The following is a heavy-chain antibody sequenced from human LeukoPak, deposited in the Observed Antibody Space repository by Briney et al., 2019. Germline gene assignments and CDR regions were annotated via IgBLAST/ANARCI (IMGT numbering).Heavy chain of an antibody. Sequence: GRSLRLSCAASGFTFSSYAMHWVRQAPGKELEYVSAISSNGGSTYYANSVKGRFTISRDNSKNTLYLQMGSLRAEDMAVYYCARVQFHYFDYWGQGTLVTVSS. CDR3: ARVQFHYFDY. CDR2: ISSNGGST. J-gene: IGHJ4*02. CDR1: GFTFSSYA. V-gene: IGHV3-64*01.